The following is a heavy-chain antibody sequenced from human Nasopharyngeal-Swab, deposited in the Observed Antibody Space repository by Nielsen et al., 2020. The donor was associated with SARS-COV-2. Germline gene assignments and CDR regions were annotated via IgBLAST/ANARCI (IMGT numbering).Heavy chain of an antibody. Sequence: SETLSLTCTVSGGSISSGSYYWSWIRQPAGKGLEWIGRIYTSGSTNYNPSLKSRVTISVDTSKNQFSLKLSSVTAADTAVYYCAREFGGRHYYGSVSYYNPTYFDYWGQGTLVTVSS. D-gene: IGHD3-10*01. CDR2: IYTSGST. CDR3: AREFGGRHYYGSVSYYNPTYFDY. V-gene: IGHV4-61*02. J-gene: IGHJ4*02. CDR1: GGSISSGSYY.